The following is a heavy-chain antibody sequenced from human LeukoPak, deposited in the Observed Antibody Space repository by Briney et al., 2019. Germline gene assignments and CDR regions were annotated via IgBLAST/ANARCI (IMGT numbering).Heavy chain of an antibody. CDR3: TLGATYYYGMDV. CDR2: IRSKAYGGTT. CDR1: GFTSGDYA. D-gene: IGHD1-26*01. V-gene: IGHV3-49*04. Sequence: PGGSLRLSCTASGFTSGDYAMSWVRQAPGKGLEWVGFIRSKAYGGTTEYAASVKGRFTISRDDSKSIAYLQMNSLKTEDTAVYYCTLGATYYYGMDVWGQGTTVTVSS. J-gene: IGHJ6*02.